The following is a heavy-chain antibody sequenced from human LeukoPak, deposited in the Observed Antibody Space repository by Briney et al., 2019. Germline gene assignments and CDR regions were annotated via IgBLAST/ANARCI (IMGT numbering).Heavy chain of an antibody. CDR3: AKDASGYHDY. Sequence: GESLRLSCAASGFTLSSYGMHWVRQAPGKGLEWVAFIRYDGSNKYYADSVKGRFTISRDNSKNTLYLQMNSLRAEDTAVYYCAKDASGYHDYWGQGTLVTVSS. D-gene: IGHD5-12*01. CDR1: GFTLSSYG. J-gene: IGHJ4*02. CDR2: IRYDGSNK. V-gene: IGHV3-30*02.